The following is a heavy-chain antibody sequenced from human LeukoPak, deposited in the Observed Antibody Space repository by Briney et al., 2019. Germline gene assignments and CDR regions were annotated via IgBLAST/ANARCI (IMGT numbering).Heavy chain of an antibody. D-gene: IGHD2-21*02. V-gene: IGHV3-21*04. CDR1: GFTFNSFS. Sequence: GGSLRLSCTASGFTFNSFSMNWVRQAPGKGLEWVSSISSTSRYIYYANSVKGRFTISRDNAKNSLYLQMNSLRAEDTAVYYCAKTATNCGGDCLKPYYFDYWGQGTLVTVSS. J-gene: IGHJ4*02. CDR2: ISSTSRYI. CDR3: AKTATNCGGDCLKPYYFDY.